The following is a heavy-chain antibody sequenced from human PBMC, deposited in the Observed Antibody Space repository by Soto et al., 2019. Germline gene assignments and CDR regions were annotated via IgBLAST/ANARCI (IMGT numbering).Heavy chain of an antibody. J-gene: IGHJ4*02. V-gene: IGHV4-39*01. D-gene: IGHD3-9*01. CDR2: MYHSGNT. Sequence: SETLSLTCTVSGGSIISSNHYWAWIRQPPGEGLEWIGSMYHSGNTYYNPSLNSRVTISVDTSKNQFSLKLSSVTAADTALYFCESHYLDSWTGHYNGVFYFDFWGQGALVTVSS. CDR3: ESHYLDSWTGHYNGVFYFDF. CDR1: GGSIISSNHY.